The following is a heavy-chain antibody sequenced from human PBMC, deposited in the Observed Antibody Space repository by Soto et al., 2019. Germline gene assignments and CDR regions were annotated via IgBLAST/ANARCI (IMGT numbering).Heavy chain of an antibody. Sequence: EVQLLESGGGLVQPGGSLRLSCAASGFTFSSSAMSWVRQAPGKGLEWVSAISGSDNSTYYADSVKGRFTISRDNSKNTLYLQMNSLRAEDTAVYCCAKYSARTRWGQGTLVTVSS. D-gene: IGHD1-7*01. CDR2: ISGSDNST. J-gene: IGHJ4*02. V-gene: IGHV3-23*01. CDR3: AKYSARTR. CDR1: GFTFSSSA.